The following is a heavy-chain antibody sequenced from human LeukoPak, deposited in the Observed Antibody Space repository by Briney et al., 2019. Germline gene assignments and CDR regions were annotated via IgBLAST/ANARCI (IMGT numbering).Heavy chain of an antibody. CDR2: IGSRADNHAT. J-gene: IGHJ4*02. V-gene: IGHV3-73*01. CDR3: TRHLDGIAAYDY. Sequence: GGSLRLSCAASGFTFSRAWMTRVRQAPGKGLEWVGLIGSRADNHATLYGASMEGKFTISRDDSKNTAYLQMSSLKTEDTAVYYCTRHLDGIAAYDYWGQGSLVTVSS. D-gene: IGHD6-13*01. CDR1: GFTFSRAW.